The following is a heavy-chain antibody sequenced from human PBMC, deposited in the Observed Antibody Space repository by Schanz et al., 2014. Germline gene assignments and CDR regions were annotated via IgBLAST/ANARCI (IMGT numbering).Heavy chain of an antibody. CDR1: GFGFSSYS. CDR3: AKDAPYPFDL. J-gene: IGHJ2*01. CDR2: ISYDGSKK. Sequence: QVQLVESGGGVVQPGRSLRLSCAASGFGFSSYSMNWVRQAPGKGLEWVGVISYDGSKKSYADSVKGRFTISRDNSKNTLYLQMNSLRPEDTAVYYCAKDAPYPFDLWGRGTLITVSS. V-gene: IGHV3-30*18.